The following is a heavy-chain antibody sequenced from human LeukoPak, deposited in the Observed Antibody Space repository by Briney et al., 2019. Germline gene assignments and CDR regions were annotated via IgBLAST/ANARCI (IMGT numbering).Heavy chain of an antibody. CDR3: AKDPETYSSRWFDS. D-gene: IGHD2-21*01. J-gene: IGHJ5*01. V-gene: IGHV3-23*01. Sequence: PSETLSLTCTVSGGTISSSSYYWGWIRQPPGKGLEWVSSLSDNGGSPYYADSVKGRFTISRDNSKNTLHLHMNSLRVEDTAVYYCAKDPETYSSRWFDSWGQGTLVTVSS. CDR1: GGTISSSSYY. CDR2: LSDNGGSP.